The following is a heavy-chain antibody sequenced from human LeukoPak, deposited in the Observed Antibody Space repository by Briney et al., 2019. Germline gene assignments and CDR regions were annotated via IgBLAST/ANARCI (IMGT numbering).Heavy chain of an antibody. V-gene: IGHV3-7*01. D-gene: IGHD2-15*01. CDR3: ARSAAARI. CDR1: RFTFSGFS. CDR2: IKQDGSER. J-gene: IGHJ3*02. Sequence: PGGSLRLSCAASRFTFSGFSMSWVRQSPTKGLEWVANIKQDGSERYYVDSVKGRFTISRDNAKNSLYLQLNSLRAEDTAVYYCARSAAARIWGQGTMVTVSS.